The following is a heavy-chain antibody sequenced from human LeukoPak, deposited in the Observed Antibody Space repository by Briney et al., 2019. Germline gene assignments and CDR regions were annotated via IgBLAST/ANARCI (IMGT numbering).Heavy chain of an antibody. V-gene: IGHV1-69*04. CDR2: IIPIFGIA. J-gene: IGHJ4*02. CDR3: ARAPYDMTVYYFDY. CDR1: GGTFSSYA. D-gene: IGHD3-9*01. Sequence: SVKASCKASGGTFSSYAISWVRQAPGQGLEWMGRIIPIFGIANYAQKFQGRVTITADKSTSTAYMELSSLRSEDTAVYYCARAPYDMTVYYFDYWGQGTLVTVSS.